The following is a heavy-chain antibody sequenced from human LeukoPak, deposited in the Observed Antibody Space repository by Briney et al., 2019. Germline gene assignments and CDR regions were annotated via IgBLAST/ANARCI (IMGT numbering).Heavy chain of an antibody. CDR2: IYSSGTT. D-gene: IGHD1-7*01. J-gene: IGHJ1*01. V-gene: IGHV4-39*01. CDR3: VQNIPGTIEH. Sequence: QTSETLSFTCTVSGGSISSSGCYWGWIRQPPGKGLECIGNIYSSGTTYYNPSLKSRVTISLDTSKSQFSLRLSSVTAADTAMYFCVQNIPGTIEHWGQGTLVTVSS. CDR1: GGSISSSGCY.